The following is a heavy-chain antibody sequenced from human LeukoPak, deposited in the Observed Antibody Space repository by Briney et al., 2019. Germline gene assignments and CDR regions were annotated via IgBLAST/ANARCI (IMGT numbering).Heavy chain of an antibody. V-gene: IGHV3-23*01. CDR3: AIYGVGWELLLDFDY. D-gene: IGHD1-26*01. Sequence: PGGSLRLSCAASGFTFSSYAMSWVRQAPGKGLEWVSAISGSGGSTYYADSVKGRFTISRDNSKNTLYLQMNSLRAEDTAVYYCAIYGVGWELLLDFDYWGQGTLVTVSS. CDR2: ISGSGGST. J-gene: IGHJ4*02. CDR1: GFTFSSYA.